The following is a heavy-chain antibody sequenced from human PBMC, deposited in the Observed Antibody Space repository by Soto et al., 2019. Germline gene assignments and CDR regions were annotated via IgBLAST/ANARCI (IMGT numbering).Heavy chain of an antibody. CDR1: GYSFSNFW. D-gene: IGHD2-2*01. V-gene: IGHV5-51*01. CDR2: IYPGDSDT. J-gene: IGHJ5*02. CDR3: ARQPSYSTSSFDP. Sequence: PGESLKISCKGSGYSFSNFWIGWVRQMPGKGLEWMGIIYPGDSDTRYSPSLKGQVTMSADNSISTAYLQWSSLKASDSAMYYCARQPSYSTSSFDPWGQGTLVTVSS.